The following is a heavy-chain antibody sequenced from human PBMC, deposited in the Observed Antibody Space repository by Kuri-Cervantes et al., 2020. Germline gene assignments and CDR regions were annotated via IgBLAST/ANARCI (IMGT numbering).Heavy chain of an antibody. CDR3: ARDESPNYYDSSGYPFDP. V-gene: IGHV1-2*02. D-gene: IGHD3-22*01. CDR1: GYTFTGYY. CDR2: INPNSGGT. Sequence: ASVKVSCKASGYTFTGYYMHWVRQAPGQGLEWMGWINPNSGGTNYAQKFQGRVTMTRDTSTSTAYMELRSLRSDDTAVYYCARDESPNYYDSSGYPFDPWGQGTLVTVSS. J-gene: IGHJ5*02.